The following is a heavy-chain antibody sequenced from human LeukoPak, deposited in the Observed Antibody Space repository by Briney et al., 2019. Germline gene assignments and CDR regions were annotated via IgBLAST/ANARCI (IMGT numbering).Heavy chain of an antibody. V-gene: IGHV3-30*18. CDR1: GFTFSSYG. J-gene: IGHJ4*02. D-gene: IGHD3-22*01. Sequence: PGRSLRLSCAASGFTFSSYGIHWVRQAPGKGLEWVAVISNDGSDKSYADSVKGRFTISIDNSKNTLYLQMNSLRAEDTAVYFCAKGTVIVGYYFDSWGQGTLVTVSS. CDR3: AKGTVIVGYYFDS. CDR2: ISNDGSDK.